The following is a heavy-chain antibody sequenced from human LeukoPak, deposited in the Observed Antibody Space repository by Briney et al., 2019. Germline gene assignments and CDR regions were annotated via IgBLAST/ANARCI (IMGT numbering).Heavy chain of an antibody. CDR1: GYTFTSYG. D-gene: IGHD5-24*01. Sequence: GASVKVSCKASGYTFTSYGISWVRQAPGQGLEWMGWISAYNGNTNYAQKLQGRVTMTTDTSTSTAYTELRSLRSDDTAVHYCARDGEMATIRSNWFDPWGQGTLVTVSS. V-gene: IGHV1-18*01. CDR3: ARDGEMATIRSNWFDP. J-gene: IGHJ5*02. CDR2: ISAYNGNT.